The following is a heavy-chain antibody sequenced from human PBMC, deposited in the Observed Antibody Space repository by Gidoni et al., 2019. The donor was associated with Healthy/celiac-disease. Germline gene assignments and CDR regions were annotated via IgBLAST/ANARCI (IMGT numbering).Heavy chain of an antibody. CDR3: ARASSSWTDYYYGMDV. J-gene: IGHJ6*02. D-gene: IGHD6-13*01. V-gene: IGHV4-34*01. CDR1: GGSFRCYY. Sequence: QVQLQQWGAGLLKPSETLSLTCAVYGGSFRCYYWSWIRQPPGKGLEWIGEINHSGSTNYNPSLKSRVTISVDTSKNQFSLKLSSVTAADTAVYYCARASSSWTDYYYGMDVWGQGTTVTVSS. CDR2: INHSGST.